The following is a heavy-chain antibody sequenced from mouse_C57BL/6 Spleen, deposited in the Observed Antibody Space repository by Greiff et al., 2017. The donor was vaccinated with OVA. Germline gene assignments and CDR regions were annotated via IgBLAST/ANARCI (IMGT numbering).Heavy chain of an antibody. V-gene: IGHV3-8*01. CDR3: ARYKLGPYWYFDV. Sequence: EVKVIESGPGLAKPSQTLSLTCSVTGYSITSDYWNWIRKFPGNKLEYMGYISYSGSTYYNPSLKSRISITRDTSKNQYYLQLNSVTTEDTATYYCARYKLGPYWYFDVWGTGTTVTVSS. CDR1: GYSITSDY. CDR2: ISYSGST. D-gene: IGHD4-1*01. J-gene: IGHJ1*03.